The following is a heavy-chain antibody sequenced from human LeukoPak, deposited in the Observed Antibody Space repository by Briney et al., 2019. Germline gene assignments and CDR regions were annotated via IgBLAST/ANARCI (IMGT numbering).Heavy chain of an antibody. V-gene: IGHV3-23*01. CDR3: AKDPPAYCGGDCPENDY. J-gene: IGHJ4*02. CDR1: GFTFSSYA. D-gene: IGHD2-21*02. Sequence: GGSLRLSCAASGFTFSSYAMSWVRQAPGKGLEWVSAISGSGGSTYYADSVKGRFTISRDNSKNTLYLQMNSLRAEDTAVYYCAKDPPAYCGGDCPENDYWGQGTLVTVSS. CDR2: ISGSGGST.